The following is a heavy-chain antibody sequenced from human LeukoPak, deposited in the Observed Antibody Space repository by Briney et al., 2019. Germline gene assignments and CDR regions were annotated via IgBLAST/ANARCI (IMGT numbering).Heavy chain of an antibody. CDR3: AGDSSGP. Sequence: ASVKVSCKASGYTFTSYGISWVRQAPGQGLEWMGWISAYNGNTNYAQKLQGRVTMTTDKSTSTAYLELSSPRSEVTAVHCCAGDSSGPWGQGTLVTVSS. CDR1: GYTFTSYG. CDR2: ISAYNGNT. J-gene: IGHJ5*02. V-gene: IGHV1-18*01. D-gene: IGHD3-22*01.